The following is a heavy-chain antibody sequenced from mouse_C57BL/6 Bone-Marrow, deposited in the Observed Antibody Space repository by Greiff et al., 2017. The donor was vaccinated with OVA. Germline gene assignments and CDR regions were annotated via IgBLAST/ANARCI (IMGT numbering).Heavy chain of an antibody. J-gene: IGHJ4*01. CDR1: GYTFTSYG. Sequence: VKLVESGAELARPGASVKLSCKASGYTFTSYGISWVKQRTGQGLEWIGEIYPRSGNTYYNEKFKGKATLTADKSSSTAYMELRSLTSEDSAVYFCARSDSKTLYWGQGTSVTVSS. CDR3: ARSDSKTLY. D-gene: IGHD2-5*01. V-gene: IGHV1-81*01. CDR2: IYPRSGNT.